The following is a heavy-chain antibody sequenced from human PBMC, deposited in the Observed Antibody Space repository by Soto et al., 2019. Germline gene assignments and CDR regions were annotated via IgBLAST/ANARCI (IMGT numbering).Heavy chain of an antibody. CDR2: INHTGST. CDR1: GTSFSNSY. CDR3: ARVGQLFPDLDL. V-gene: IGHV4-34*01. D-gene: IGHD3-10*01. J-gene: IGHJ2*01. Sequence: QVQLQQWGAGLLKPSETLSLSCSVYGTSFSNSYWSRIRQAPGKGLEWLGEINHTGSTNYNPSLKSRVTISVDASKKEFSLKLRSVTAADTAVYYCARVGQLFPDLDLWGRGTLVSVSS.